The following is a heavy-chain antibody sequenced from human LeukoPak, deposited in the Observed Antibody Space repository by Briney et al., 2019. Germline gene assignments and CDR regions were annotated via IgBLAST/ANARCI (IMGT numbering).Heavy chain of an antibody. CDR2: ISWNSGSI. CDR1: GFTFDDYA. D-gene: IGHD3-22*01. CDR3: AKSVYYDSSGYVDY. J-gene: IGHJ4*02. Sequence: GRSLRLSCAASGFTFDDYAMHWVRQAPGKGLEWVSGISWNSGSIGYADSVKGRLTISRDNAKNSLYLQMNSLRAEDTALYYCAKSVYYDSSGYVDYWGQGTLVTVSS. V-gene: IGHV3-9*01.